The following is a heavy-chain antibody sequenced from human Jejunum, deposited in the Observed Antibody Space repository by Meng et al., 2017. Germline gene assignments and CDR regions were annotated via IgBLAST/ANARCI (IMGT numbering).Heavy chain of an antibody. V-gene: IGHV3-13*01. CDR1: GFTFSDND. CDR3: AREVHDSGDTGLYFDV. CDR2: IGRGFDT. Sequence: GGSLRLSCAASGFTFSDNDFHWVRQATGKGLEWVSAIGRGFDTYYADSVKGRFTISRQNADNSFYLQMNSLTAGDTAVYYCAREVHDSGDTGLYFDVWGHGVLVTVSS. J-gene: IGHJ2*01. D-gene: IGHD4-17*01.